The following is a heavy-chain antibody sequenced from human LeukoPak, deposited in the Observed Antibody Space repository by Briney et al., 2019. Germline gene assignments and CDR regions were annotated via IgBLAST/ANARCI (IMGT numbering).Heavy chain of an antibody. CDR2: ISGSGGST. CDR1: GFTFSSYG. Sequence: PGGTLRLSCAASGFTFSSYGMSWVRQAPGKGLEWVSAISGSGGSTYYADSVKGRFTISRDNSKNTLYLQMNSLRAEDTAVYYCARSLRDGYNYVGFDYWGQGTLVTVSS. J-gene: IGHJ4*02. V-gene: IGHV3-23*01. D-gene: IGHD5-24*01. CDR3: ARSLRDGYNYVGFDY.